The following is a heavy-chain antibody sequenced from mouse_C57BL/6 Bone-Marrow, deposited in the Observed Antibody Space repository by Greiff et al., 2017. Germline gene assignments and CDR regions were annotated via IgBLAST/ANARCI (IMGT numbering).Heavy chain of an antibody. CDR1: GFNIKDDY. J-gene: IGHJ2*01. CDR2: IDPENGDT. CDR3: TTCFITTVVAHFDY. V-gene: IGHV14-4*01. Sequence: VQLQQSGAELVRPGASVKLSCTASGFNIKDDYMHWVKQRPEQGLEWIGWIDPENGDTAYASKFQGKATITADTSSNTAYLQLSSLTSEDTAVYYCTTCFITTVVAHFDYWGQGTTLTVSS. D-gene: IGHD1-1*01.